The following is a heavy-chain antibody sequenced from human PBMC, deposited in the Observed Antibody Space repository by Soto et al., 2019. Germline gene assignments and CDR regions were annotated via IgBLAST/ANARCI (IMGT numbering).Heavy chain of an antibody. Sequence: SGTLSLPCAVYGGSFCGYYLSWIRQPPGKGLEWIGEINHSRSTNYTPSLKSRVTISVDTSKNQFSLKLSSVTAADTAVYYCARQYYDFWSGYSGHFDYWGQGTLVTVSS. CDR2: INHSRST. D-gene: IGHD3-3*01. V-gene: IGHV4-34*01. CDR1: GGSFCGYY. CDR3: ARQYYDFWSGYSGHFDY. J-gene: IGHJ4*02.